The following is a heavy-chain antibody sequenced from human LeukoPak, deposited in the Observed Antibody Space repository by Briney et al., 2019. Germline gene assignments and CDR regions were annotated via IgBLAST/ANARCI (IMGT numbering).Heavy chain of an antibody. D-gene: IGHD2-8*01. J-gene: IGHJ4*02. Sequence: GGSLRLSCVASGFTFSKAWMSWVRQAPGKGLEWVGRIRSKTDGGTTDYAAPVKGRFTISRDDSKNTLYLQMNSLRAEDTAVYYCARGPRYCTNGVCYTAYWGQGTLVTVSS. CDR2: IRSKTDGGTT. CDR3: ARGPRYCTNGVCYTAY. V-gene: IGHV3-15*01. CDR1: GFTFSKAW.